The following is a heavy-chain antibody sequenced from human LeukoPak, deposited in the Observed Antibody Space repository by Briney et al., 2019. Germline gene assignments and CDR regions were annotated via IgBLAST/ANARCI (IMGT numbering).Heavy chain of an antibody. CDR3: ARDGLWFGETHFDY. V-gene: IGHV3-7*03. J-gene: IGHJ4*02. D-gene: IGHD3-10*01. CDR1: GFTFSSYW. Sequence: PGGSLRLSCAASGFTFSSYWMSWVRQAPGKGLEGVANIKQDGSEKYYVDSVKGRFTISRDNAKNSLYLQMNSLRAEDTAVYYCARDGLWFGETHFDYWGQGTLVTVSS. CDR2: IKQDGSEK.